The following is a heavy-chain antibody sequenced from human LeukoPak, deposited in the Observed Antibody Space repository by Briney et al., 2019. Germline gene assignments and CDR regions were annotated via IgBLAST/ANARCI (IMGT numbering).Heavy chain of an antibody. V-gene: IGHV4-39*07. J-gene: IGHJ4*02. D-gene: IGHD3-10*01. Sequence: PGGSLRLSCAASGFTFSSYGMSWVRQAPGKGLEWIGSIYYSGSTYYNPSLKSRVTISVDTSKNQFSLKLSSVTAADTAVYYCARVMQGRYYYGSGSYSTPPRIFDYWGQGTLVTVSS. CDR2: IYYSGST. CDR3: ARVMQGRYYYGSGSYSTPPRIFDY. CDR1: GFTFSSYG.